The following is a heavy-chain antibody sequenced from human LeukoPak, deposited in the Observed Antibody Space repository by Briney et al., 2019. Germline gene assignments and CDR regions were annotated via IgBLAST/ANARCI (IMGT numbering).Heavy chain of an antibody. D-gene: IGHD6-13*01. CDR2: VYHSGLT. J-gene: IGHJ6*02. CDR1: GGSISGADYY. Sequence: SETLSLTCTVSGGSISGADYYWSWIRQPPGKGLEWIGYVYHSGLTYYDPSLKSRLAISVDTSKNQFSLNLNSVTPEDTAVYYCARGYWAYGMDVWGPGTTVTVSS. V-gene: IGHV4-30-4*01. CDR3: ARGYWAYGMDV.